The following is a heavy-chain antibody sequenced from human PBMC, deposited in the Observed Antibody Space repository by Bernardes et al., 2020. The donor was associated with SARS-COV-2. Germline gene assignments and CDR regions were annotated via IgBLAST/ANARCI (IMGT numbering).Heavy chain of an antibody. CDR3: ARLSRVVTITYYYYYGMDV. J-gene: IGHJ6*02. D-gene: IGHD5-12*01. CDR1: GGSISSSSYY. CDR2: IYYSGST. V-gene: IGHV4-39*01. Sequence: SETLSLTCTVSGGSISSSSYYWGWIRQPPGKGLEWIGSIYYSGSTYYNPSLKSRVTISVDTSKNQFSLKLSSVTAADTAVYYCARLSRVVTITYYYYYGMDVWGQGTTVTVSS.